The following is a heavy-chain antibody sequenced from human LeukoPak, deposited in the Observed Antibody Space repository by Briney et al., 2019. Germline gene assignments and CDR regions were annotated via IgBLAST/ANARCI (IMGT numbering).Heavy chain of an antibody. D-gene: IGHD3-16*02. Sequence: GESLKISCKGSGYSFTSYWISWVRQMPGKGLEWIGRIDPSDSYTNYSPSFQGHVTISADKSISTAYLQWSSLKASDTAMYYCARHPAWGYDYVWGSYRPNWFDPWGQGTLVTVSS. V-gene: IGHV5-10-1*01. CDR2: IDPSDSYT. CDR1: GYSFTSYW. J-gene: IGHJ5*02. CDR3: ARHPAWGYDYVWGSYRPNWFDP.